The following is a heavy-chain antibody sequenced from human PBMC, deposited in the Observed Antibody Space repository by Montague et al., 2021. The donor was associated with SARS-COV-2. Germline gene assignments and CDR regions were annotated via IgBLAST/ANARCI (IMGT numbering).Heavy chain of an antibody. V-gene: IGHV4-31*03. CDR1: GGSISRGGYY. CDR2: IHDTGRT. Sequence: TLSLTCTVSGGSISRGGYYYTWIRRYPGKGLEWIGNIHDTGRTNYKSSLRSRITMSVDTSKNQFSLKLTSVTAADTAVYYCARALEYGNASGYFDYWGQGTLVTVSS. J-gene: IGHJ4*02. D-gene: IGHD1-1*01. CDR3: ARALEYGNASGYFDY.